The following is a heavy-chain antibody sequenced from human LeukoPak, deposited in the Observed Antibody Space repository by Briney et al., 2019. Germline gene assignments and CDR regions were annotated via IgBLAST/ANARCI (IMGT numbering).Heavy chain of an antibody. CDR2: TYSGGST. J-gene: IGHJ3*02. Sequence: GGSLRLSCAASGFTVSSNYMSWVRQAPGKGLEWVSVTYSGGSTYYADSVKGRFTISRDNSKNTLYLQMNSLRAEDTAVYYCARWVPSDAFDIWGQGTMVTVSS. V-gene: IGHV3-53*01. CDR3: ARWVPSDAFDI. CDR1: GFTVSSNY.